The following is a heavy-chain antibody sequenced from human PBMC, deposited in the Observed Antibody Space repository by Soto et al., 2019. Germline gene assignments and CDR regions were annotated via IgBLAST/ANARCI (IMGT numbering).Heavy chain of an antibody. CDR1: GYTFTSYG. V-gene: IGHV1-18*01. Sequence: KISCKGSGYTFTSYGISWVRQAPGQGLEWMGWISAYNGNTNYAQKLQGRVTMTTDTSTSTAYMELRSLRSDDTAVYYCARDPVMVRGVIYPVPPHHSYCMDFRGPAIMVTLFS. D-gene: IGHD3-10*01. CDR3: ARDPVMVRGVIYPVPPHHSYCMDF. J-gene: IGHJ6*02. CDR2: ISAYNGNT.